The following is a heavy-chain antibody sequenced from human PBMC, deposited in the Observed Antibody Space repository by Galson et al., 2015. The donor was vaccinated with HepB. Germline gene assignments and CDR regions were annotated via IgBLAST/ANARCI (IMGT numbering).Heavy chain of an antibody. CDR3: ARRMCNGLSCYPDS. CDR1: GFTFNKYW. CDR2: IDNDGTGT. J-gene: IGHJ5*02. D-gene: IGHD2-15*01. Sequence: SLRLSCAASGFTFNKYWMHWVRQAPGKGLVWVSRIDNDGTGTDYGDSVKGRFTISRDNAKNTLYLVMSNLRADDAAVYFCARRMCNGLSCYPDSWGQGTRVSVSS. V-gene: IGHV3-74*01.